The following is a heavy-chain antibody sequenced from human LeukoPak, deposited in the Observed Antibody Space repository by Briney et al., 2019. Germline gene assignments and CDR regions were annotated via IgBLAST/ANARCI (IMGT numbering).Heavy chain of an antibody. Sequence: GESLKISCKCSGYSFTSYWIGWVRQMPGKGLEWMGIIYPGDSDTRYSPSFQGQVTISADKSISTAYLQWSSLKASDTAMYYCARGGYDSSGYQKNFQHWGQGTLVTVSS. CDR1: GYSFTSYW. CDR3: ARGGYDSSGYQKNFQH. D-gene: IGHD3-22*01. CDR2: IYPGDSDT. J-gene: IGHJ1*01. V-gene: IGHV5-51*01.